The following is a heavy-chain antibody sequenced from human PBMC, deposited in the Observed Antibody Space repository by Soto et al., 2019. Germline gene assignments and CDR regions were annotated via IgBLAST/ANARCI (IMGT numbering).Heavy chain of an antibody. CDR1: GGSISSGGYY. CDR3: ARADYDSSGYYPDY. J-gene: IGHJ4*02. CDR2: IYYSGST. D-gene: IGHD3-22*01. Sequence: SETLSLTCTVSGGSISSGGYYWSWIRRHPGKGLEWIGYIYYSGSTYYNPSLKSRVTISVDTSKNQFSLKLSSVTAADTAVYYCARADYDSSGYYPDYWGQGTLVTVSS. V-gene: IGHV4-31*03.